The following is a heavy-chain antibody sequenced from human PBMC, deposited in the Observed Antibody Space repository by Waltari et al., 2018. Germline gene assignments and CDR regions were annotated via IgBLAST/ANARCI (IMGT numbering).Heavy chain of an antibody. V-gene: IGHV5-51*01. D-gene: IGHD1-26*01. CDR3: ARHPPLRGSYFKGWAFDP. Sequence: EVQLVQSGAEVKKPGESLKISCKGSGYSFTSYWIGWVRQMPGKGLEWMGIIYPGDSDTRYSPSFQGQVTISADKSISTAYLQWSSLKASDTAMYYCARHPPLRGSYFKGWAFDPWGQGTLVTVSS. CDR2: IYPGDSDT. CDR1: GYSFTSYW. J-gene: IGHJ5*02.